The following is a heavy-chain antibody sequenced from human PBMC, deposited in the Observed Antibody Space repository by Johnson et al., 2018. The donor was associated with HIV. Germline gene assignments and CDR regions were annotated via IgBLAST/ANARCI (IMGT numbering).Heavy chain of an antibody. CDR1: GFTFSSYA. V-gene: IGHV3-23*04. CDR3: AKGEGAYDSSGYYRPDAFDI. J-gene: IGHJ3*02. Sequence: VQLVESGGGLVQPGGSLRLSCAASGFTFSSYAMSWVRQAPGKGLEWVSAISGSGGSTYYADSVKGRFTISRDNSKNTLYLQMNSLRAEDTAVYYCAKGEGAYDSSGYYRPDAFDIWGQGTMVTVS. D-gene: IGHD3-22*01. CDR2: ISGSGGST.